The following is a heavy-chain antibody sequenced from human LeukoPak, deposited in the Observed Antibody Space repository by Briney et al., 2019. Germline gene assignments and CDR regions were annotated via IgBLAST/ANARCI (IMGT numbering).Heavy chain of an antibody. D-gene: IGHD2-15*01. CDR2: FYASGTT. CDR1: GVSISDYY. J-gene: IGHJ5*02. V-gene: IGHV4-4*07. Sequence: SETLSLTCTVSGVSISDYYWSWIRQPAGKGLEWIGSFYASGTTYYNPSLRSRVTLSIDTSKNQVSLKLSSVTAADTAIYYCARTHCVGGSCDKFDPWGPGTLVTVSS. CDR3: ARTHCVGGSCDKFDP.